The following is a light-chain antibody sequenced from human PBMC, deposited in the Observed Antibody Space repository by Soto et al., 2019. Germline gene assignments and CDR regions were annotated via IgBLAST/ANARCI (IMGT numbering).Light chain of an antibody. Sequence: QSVLTQPPSASASLGASVKLTCTLSSGHNSYAIAWHQQQPEKGPRYLMKLNSDGSHSKGDGIPDRFSGSSSGAERHLTISSLQSEDEADYYCQTWSTDIRVFGGGTKLTVL. V-gene: IGLV4-69*01. J-gene: IGLJ3*02. CDR2: LNSDGSH. CDR1: SGHNSYA. CDR3: QTWSTDIRV.